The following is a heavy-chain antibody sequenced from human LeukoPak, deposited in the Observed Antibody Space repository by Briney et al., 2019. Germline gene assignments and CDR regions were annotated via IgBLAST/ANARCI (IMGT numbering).Heavy chain of an antibody. D-gene: IGHD3-3*01. CDR3: AKGGFLEWLSLDY. Sequence: PGGSLRLSCAASGFTFDDYAMHWVRQAPGKGLEWVSLISWDGGSTYYADSVKGRFTISRDNAKNSLYLQMNSLRAEDMALYYCAKGGFLEWLSLDYWGQGTLVTVSS. J-gene: IGHJ4*02. V-gene: IGHV3-43D*03. CDR1: GFTFDDYA. CDR2: ISWDGGST.